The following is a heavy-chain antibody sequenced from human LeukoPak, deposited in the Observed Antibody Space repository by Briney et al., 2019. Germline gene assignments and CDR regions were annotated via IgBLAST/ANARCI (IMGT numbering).Heavy chain of an antibody. CDR2: IYNDGST. CDR3: ARNILFAFDI. CDR1: GFTVSSSY. Sequence: PGGSLRLSCAASGFTVSSSYMSWVRQAPGKGLEWVSIIYNDGSTNYSDSMKGRFTISRDNSKNTLYLQVNSLRAEDTAMYYCARNILFAFDIWGQGTMVTVS. J-gene: IGHJ3*02. V-gene: IGHV3-53*01. D-gene: IGHD2/OR15-2a*01.